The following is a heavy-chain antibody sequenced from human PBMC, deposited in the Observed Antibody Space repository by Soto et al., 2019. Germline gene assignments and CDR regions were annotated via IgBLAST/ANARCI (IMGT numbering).Heavy chain of an antibody. J-gene: IGHJ4*02. CDR2: ISAYNGNT. D-gene: IGHD3-9*01. Sequence: GASVKVSCKASGYTFTSYGISWLRQAPGQGLEWMGWISAYNGNTNYAQKLQGRVTMTTDTSTSTAYMELRSLRSDDTAVYYCARAGINYDILTGYYARDFDYWGQGTLVNVSS. V-gene: IGHV1-18*01. CDR1: GYTFTSYG. CDR3: ARAGINYDILTGYYARDFDY.